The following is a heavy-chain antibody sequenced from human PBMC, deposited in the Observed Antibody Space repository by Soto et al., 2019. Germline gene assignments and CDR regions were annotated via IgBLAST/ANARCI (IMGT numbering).Heavy chain of an antibody. V-gene: IGHV5-10-1*01. D-gene: IGHD3-22*01. CDR2: IDPSDSYT. J-gene: IGHJ6*02. Sequence: GESLKISCKGSGYSFTSYWISWVRQMPGKGLEWMGRIDPSDSYTNYSPSFQGHVTISADKSISTAYLQWSSLKASDTAMYYCARQGYYDSSGYPLRMDVWGQGTTDTVSS. CDR3: ARQGYYDSSGYPLRMDV. CDR1: GYSFTSYW.